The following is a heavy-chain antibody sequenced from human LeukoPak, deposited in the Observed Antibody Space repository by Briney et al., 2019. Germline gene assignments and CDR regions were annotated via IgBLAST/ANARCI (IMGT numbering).Heavy chain of an antibody. CDR1: GFTFSNAW. CDR2: INHSGTT. Sequence: GSLRLSCVASGFTFSNAWMNWVRQAPGRGLEWIGEINHSGTTNYNPSLKSRVTISGDTSKNQFSLKLTSMTATDTALYYCARGIGVGPRFSTFDYWGQGSLVTVSS. J-gene: IGHJ4*02. D-gene: IGHD3-3*01. V-gene: IGHV4-34*01. CDR3: ARGIGVGPRFSTFDY.